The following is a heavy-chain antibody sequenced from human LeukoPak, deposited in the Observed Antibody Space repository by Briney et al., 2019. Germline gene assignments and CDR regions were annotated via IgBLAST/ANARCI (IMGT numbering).Heavy chain of an antibody. CDR2: IYSGGST. CDR3: ARDRDDYGDYQGY. Sequence: GGSLRLSCAASGFTVSSNYMSWVRQAPGKGLEWVSVIYSGGSTYYADSVKGRLTISRDNSKNTLYLQMNSLRAEDTAVYYCARDRDDYGDYQGYWGQGTLVTVSS. D-gene: IGHD4-17*01. CDR1: GFTVSSNY. J-gene: IGHJ4*02. V-gene: IGHV3-66*01.